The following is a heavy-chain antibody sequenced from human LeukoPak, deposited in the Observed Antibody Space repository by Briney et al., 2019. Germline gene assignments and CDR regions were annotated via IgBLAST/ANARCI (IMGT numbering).Heavy chain of an antibody. CDR1: GFTFSDYG. V-gene: IGHV3-30*12. J-gene: IGHJ3*01. CDR3: ARARDRYTHGLL. CDR2: VFYDGSEK. Sequence: GGSLRLSCAASGFTFSDYGVHWGRQAPGKGLEWVAVVFYDGSEKHYADSVKGRFTISRDTSKNTLFLQMNSPRVEDTALYYCARARDRYTHGLLWGQGTMVTVSS. D-gene: IGHD1-14*01.